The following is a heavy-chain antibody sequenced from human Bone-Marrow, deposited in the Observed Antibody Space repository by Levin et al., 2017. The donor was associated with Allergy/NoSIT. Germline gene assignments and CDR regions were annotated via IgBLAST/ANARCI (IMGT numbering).Heavy chain of an antibody. CDR2: INHSGST. CDR3: ARPGYSYGYTHWFDP. CDR1: GGSFSGYY. Sequence: GSLRLSCAVYGGSFSGYYWSWIRQPPGKGLEWLGEINHSGSTNYNPSLKSRVTISVDTSKNQFSLKLSSVTAADTAVYYCARPGYSYGYTHWFDPWGQGTLVTVSS. D-gene: IGHD5-18*01. V-gene: IGHV4-34*01. J-gene: IGHJ5*02.